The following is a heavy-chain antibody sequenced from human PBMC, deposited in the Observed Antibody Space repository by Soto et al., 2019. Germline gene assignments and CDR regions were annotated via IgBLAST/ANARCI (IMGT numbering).Heavy chain of an antibody. V-gene: IGHV3-21*01. CDR1: GFSFKSYS. J-gene: IGHJ4*02. CDR2: ISSSNRYI. CDR3: ARAWGEKAPRLDY. D-gene: IGHD3-16*01. Sequence: LRRSLRLSCAASGFSFKSYSMNWVRQAPGKGLEWVSSISSSNRYISYADSLKGRFTISRDDAKNSLYLQMNSLTAEDTAIYYCARAWGEKAPRLDYWGQGTLVTVSS.